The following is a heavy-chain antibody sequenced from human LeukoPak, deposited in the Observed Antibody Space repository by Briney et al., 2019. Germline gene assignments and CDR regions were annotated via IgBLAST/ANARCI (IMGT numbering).Heavy chain of an antibody. CDR3: AKDRARYSSGLRIDY. D-gene: IGHD5-18*01. CDR2: LSAGGGSI. Sequence: GGSLRLSCAASAFTFGNYAMSWVRQAPGKGLQWVASLSAGGGSIYYADSVKGRFTISRDNSKNTLFLQMISLRAEDTAVYYCAKDRARYSSGLRIDYWGQGTLVTVSS. CDR1: AFTFGNYA. J-gene: IGHJ4*02. V-gene: IGHV3-23*01.